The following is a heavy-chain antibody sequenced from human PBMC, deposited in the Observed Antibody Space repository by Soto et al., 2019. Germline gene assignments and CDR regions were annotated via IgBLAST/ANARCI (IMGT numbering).Heavy chain of an antibody. CDR3: ARSHGSGYTTPYFDY. CDR1: GFTFSSYG. J-gene: IGHJ4*02. V-gene: IGHV3-33*01. CDR2: IWFDGSKK. Sequence: QVQLVESGGGVVQPGRSLRLSCAASGFTFSSYGMHWVRQAPGKGLEWVAYIWFDGSKKYYVDSVKGRFTLSRDNSKNTLYLQMNGLRPEDTAVYYCARSHGSGYTTPYFDYWGQGPLVTVSS. D-gene: IGHD3-22*01.